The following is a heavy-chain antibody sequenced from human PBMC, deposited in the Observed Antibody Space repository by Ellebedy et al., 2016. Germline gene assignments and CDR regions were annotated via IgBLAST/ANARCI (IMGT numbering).Heavy chain of an antibody. D-gene: IGHD6-6*01. J-gene: IGHJ4*02. CDR2: ISYDGSNK. V-gene: IGHV3-30-3*01. Sequence: GESLKISXAASGFTFSSYAMHWVRQAPGKGLEWVAVISYDGSNKYYADSVKGRFTISRDNSKNTLYLQMNSLRAEDTAVYYCARDLRPDYWGQGTLVTVSS. CDR1: GFTFSSYA. CDR3: ARDLRPDY.